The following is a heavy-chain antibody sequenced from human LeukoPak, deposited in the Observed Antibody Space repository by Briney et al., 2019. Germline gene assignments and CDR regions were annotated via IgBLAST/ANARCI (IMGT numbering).Heavy chain of an antibody. CDR2: IYYSGST. Sequence: SETLSLTWTVSGGSISSYYWSWVRQPPGKGLEWIGYIYYSGSTNYNPSLKSRVTISVDTSKNQFSLKLSSVTAADTAVYYCATFLGKKDYWGQGTLVTVSS. V-gene: IGHV4-59*01. J-gene: IGHJ4*02. CDR3: ATFLGKKDY. D-gene: IGHD3-16*01. CDR1: GGSISSYY.